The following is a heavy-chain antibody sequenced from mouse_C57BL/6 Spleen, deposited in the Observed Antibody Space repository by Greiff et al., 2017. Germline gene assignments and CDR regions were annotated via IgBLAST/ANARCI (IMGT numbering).Heavy chain of an antibody. CDR2: ISSGGDYI. CDR1: GFTFSSYA. V-gene: IGHV5-9-1*02. CDR3: TRDRASITTVVGPFAY. Sequence: EVKLMESGEGLVKPGGSLKLSCAASGFTFSSYAMSWVRQTPEKRLEWVAYISSGGDYIYYADTVKGRFTISRDNARNTLYLQMSSLKSEDTAMYCCTRDRASITTVVGPFAYWGQGTLVTVSA. D-gene: IGHD1-1*01. J-gene: IGHJ3*01.